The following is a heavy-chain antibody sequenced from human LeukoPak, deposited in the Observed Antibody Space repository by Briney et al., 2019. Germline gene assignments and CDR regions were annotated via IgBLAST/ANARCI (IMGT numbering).Heavy chain of an antibody. V-gene: IGHV6-1*01. CDR1: GDSVSSNSAA. Sequence: QTLSLTFAISGDSVSSNSAAWNWIRQSPSRGLEWLGRTYSRSKLYNDYAVSVKSRITINPDTSKNQFSLQLNSVTPEDTAVYYCARGTSSGWYYSFDYWGQGTLVTVS. CDR3: ARGTSSGWYYSFDY. J-gene: IGHJ4*02. D-gene: IGHD6-19*01. CDR2: TYSRSKLYN.